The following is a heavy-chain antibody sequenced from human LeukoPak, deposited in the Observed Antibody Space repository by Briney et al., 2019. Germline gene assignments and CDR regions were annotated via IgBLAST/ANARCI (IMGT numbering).Heavy chain of an antibody. J-gene: IGHJ4*02. CDR1: GFTFSSYW. CDR3: ARSAVAGINYFDY. CDR2: INSDGSST. V-gene: IGHV3-74*01. Sequence: GSLRLSCAASGFTFSSYWMHWVRQAPGKGLVWVSRINSDGSSTSYADSVKGRFTISRDNAKNTLYLQVNSLRAEDTAVYYCARSAVAGINYFDYWGQGTLVTVSS. D-gene: IGHD6-19*01.